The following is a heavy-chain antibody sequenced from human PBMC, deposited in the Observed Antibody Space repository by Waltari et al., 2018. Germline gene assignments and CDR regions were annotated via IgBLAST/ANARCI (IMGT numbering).Heavy chain of an antibody. Sequence: QVQLVQSGAEVKKPGASVKVSCKTSGYPFTSYYMHWVRQAPGQGLEWMGGINTRNDGTNYSLKYQGRVTMTSDTSISTAYMELSRLLSNDTAVYYCARTYQSGSYSDYWGQGTLVTVSS. CDR3: ARTYQSGSYSDY. V-gene: IGHV1-2*02. J-gene: IGHJ4*02. D-gene: IGHD1-26*01. CDR1: GYPFTSYY. CDR2: INTRNDGT.